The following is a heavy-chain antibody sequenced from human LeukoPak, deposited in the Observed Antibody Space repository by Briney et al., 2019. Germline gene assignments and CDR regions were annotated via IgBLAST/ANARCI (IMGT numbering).Heavy chain of an antibody. Sequence: SETLSLTCTVSGGSLSSGYWSWIRQPPGKGLECIGYIYYSGRTNYNPSLKSRVPISVDTPKHRFSLKLRSVTAADTSVFYCARLVRFLENPHYFDYWGQGTLVTVSS. D-gene: IGHD3-3*01. CDR3: ARLVRFLENPHYFDY. J-gene: IGHJ4*02. CDR2: IYYSGRT. CDR1: GGSLSSGY. V-gene: IGHV4-59*08.